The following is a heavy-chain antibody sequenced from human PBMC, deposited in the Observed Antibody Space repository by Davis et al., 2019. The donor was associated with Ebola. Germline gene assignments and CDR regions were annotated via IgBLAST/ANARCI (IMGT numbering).Heavy chain of an antibody. J-gene: IGHJ5*02. CDR2: ISSSSSYT. CDR1: GFTFSDYY. D-gene: IGHD3-3*01. Sequence: PGGSLRLSCAASGFTFSDYYMSWIRQAPGKGLEWVSYISSSSSYTNYADSVKGRFTISRDNAKNSLYLQMNSLRAEDTAVYYCARDKRRSTYYDFWSGYQFDPWGQGTLVTVSS. V-gene: IGHV3-11*06. CDR3: ARDKRRSTYYDFWSGYQFDP.